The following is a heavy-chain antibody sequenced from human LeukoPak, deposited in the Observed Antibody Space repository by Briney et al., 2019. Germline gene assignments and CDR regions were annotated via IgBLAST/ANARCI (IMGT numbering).Heavy chain of an antibody. Sequence: GGSLRLSCAASGFSFSSYWMNWVRQAPGQGLEWLANIKQDGSEKHYVDSVKGRFTISRDNARNSLYLQMNSLRAEDTAVYYCARGRFSYDNTGYSSFYYWGQGTLVTVSS. D-gene: IGHD3-22*01. CDR2: IKQDGSEK. CDR1: GFSFSSYW. CDR3: ARGRFSYDNTGYSSFYY. V-gene: IGHV3-7*01. J-gene: IGHJ4*02.